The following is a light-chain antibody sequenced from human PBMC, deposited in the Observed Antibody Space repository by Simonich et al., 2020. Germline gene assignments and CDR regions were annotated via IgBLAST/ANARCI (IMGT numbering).Light chain of an antibody. CDR2: WAS. J-gene: IGKJ4*01. V-gene: IGKV4-1*01. CDR3: QQYNSYSPT. CDR1: QIVLYSSNNKNY. Sequence: DIVMTQSPDSLAVSLGERATINCKSSQIVLYSSNNKNYLAWYQHKPGQPPKLLIYWASTRESGVPDRFSGSGSGTDFTLTISSLQPDDFATYYCQQYNSYSPTFGGGTKVEIK.